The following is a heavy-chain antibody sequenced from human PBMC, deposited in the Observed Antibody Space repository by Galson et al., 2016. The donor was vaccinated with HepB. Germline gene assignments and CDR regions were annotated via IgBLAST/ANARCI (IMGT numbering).Heavy chain of an antibody. Sequence: QSGAEVKNPGESLKISCKGSEYIFSKYWIGWVRQMPGKGLEYVGLIYGCDSTTTYSPSFQGQVTISVDKSSSTAFLRWSSLKASDTAIYYCAGLDRGGVWAGFDYWGLGTLVTVSS. CDR3: AGLDRGGVWAGFDY. CDR1: EYIFSKYW. D-gene: IGHD3-10*01. J-gene: IGHJ4*02. CDR2: IYGCDSTT. V-gene: IGHV5-51*01.